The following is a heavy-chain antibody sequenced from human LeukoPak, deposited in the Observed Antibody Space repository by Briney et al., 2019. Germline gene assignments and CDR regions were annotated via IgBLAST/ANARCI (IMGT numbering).Heavy chain of an antibody. CDR1: GFTFTTYD. D-gene: IGHD2-21*02. CDR3: ARDCGGACYMDV. CDR2: ITSTSSST. J-gene: IGHJ6*03. V-gene: IGHV3-21*01. Sequence: GGSLRLSCAASGFTFTTYDMNWVRQAPGKGLEWVSSITSTSSSTYYADSLKGRFTISRDNAKSSLYLQMNNLRAEDTAVYYCARDCGGACYMDVWGKGTTVTVSS.